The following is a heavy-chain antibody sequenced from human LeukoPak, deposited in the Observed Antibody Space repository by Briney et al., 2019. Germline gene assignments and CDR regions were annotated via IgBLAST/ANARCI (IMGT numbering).Heavy chain of an antibody. D-gene: IGHD6-13*01. J-gene: IGHJ4*02. Sequence: GGSLRLSCAASGFAITDHHMDWVRQAPGKGMEWVGRSQTTKPNSCTTEYAASVKGRFTISRDDSKNSLYLQLNSLKTEDTAVYYCARVVTTSSGWYHFDNWGQGTLVTVSS. V-gene: IGHV3-72*01. CDR3: ARVVTTSSGWYHFDN. CDR2: SQTTKPNSCTT. CDR1: GFAITDHH.